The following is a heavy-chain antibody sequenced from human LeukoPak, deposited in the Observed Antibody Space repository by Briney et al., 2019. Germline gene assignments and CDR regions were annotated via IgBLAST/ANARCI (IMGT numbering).Heavy chain of an antibody. V-gene: IGHV3-53*01. Sequence: GGSLRLSCAASGFTVSSNYMNWVRQAPGKGLEWVSVIYSGGSTYYADSVKGRFTISRDNSKNTLYFQMNSLRAEDTAVYYCAREMGGSYFAFDIWGPGTMVTVSS. CDR2: IYSGGST. J-gene: IGHJ3*02. CDR1: GFTVSSNY. CDR3: AREMGGSYFAFDI. D-gene: IGHD1-26*01.